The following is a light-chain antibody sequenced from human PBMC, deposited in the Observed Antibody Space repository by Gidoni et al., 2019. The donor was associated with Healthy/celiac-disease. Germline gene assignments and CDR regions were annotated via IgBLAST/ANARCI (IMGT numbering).Light chain of an antibody. CDR1: QSISSY. J-gene: IGKJ3*01. CDR3: QQSYSTPIT. Sequence: DIQITQSPSSLSASVGDRVTITCRASQSISSYLDWYQQKPGKAPKLLIYAASSLQSGVPSRFSGSGSGTDFTLTISSLQPEDFATFYCQQSYSTPITFGPGTKVDI. V-gene: IGKV1-39*01. CDR2: AAS.